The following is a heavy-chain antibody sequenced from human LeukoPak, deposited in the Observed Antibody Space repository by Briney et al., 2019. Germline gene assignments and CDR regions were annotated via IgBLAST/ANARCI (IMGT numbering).Heavy chain of an antibody. V-gene: IGHV3-23*01. Sequence: GGSLRLSCAASGFTFSSYAMSLVRQAPGKGLEWVSAISGSGGSTYYADSVKGRFTISRDNSKNTLYLQRNSLRAEDTAVYYCAELGITMIGGVWGKGTTVTISS. CDR2: ISGSGGST. CDR1: GFTFSSYA. CDR3: AELGITMIGGV. J-gene: IGHJ6*03. D-gene: IGHD3-10*02.